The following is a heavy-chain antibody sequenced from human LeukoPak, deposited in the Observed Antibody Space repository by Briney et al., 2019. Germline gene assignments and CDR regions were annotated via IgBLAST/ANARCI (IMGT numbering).Heavy chain of an antibody. CDR2: ISSGSTYV. V-gene: IGHV3-21*01. CDR3: GRVGGRSKAAKGDAFGI. D-gene: IGHD6-6*01. Sequence: GGSLRLSCAASGFTFSSYSTNWVRQAPGKGLEWVSSISSGSTYVYYADSVQGRFTISRDNAQSSMYLQMNSLRAEDTAVYYCGRVGGRSKAAKGDAFGIWGQGTMVVVSS. J-gene: IGHJ3*02. CDR1: GFTFSSYS.